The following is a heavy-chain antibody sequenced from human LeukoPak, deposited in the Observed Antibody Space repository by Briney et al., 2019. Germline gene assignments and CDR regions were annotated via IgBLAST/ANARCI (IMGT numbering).Heavy chain of an antibody. J-gene: IGHJ6*02. D-gene: IGHD5-18*01. CDR1: GGSITSTSYY. V-gene: IGHV4-61*05. CDR2: IYYSGST. Sequence: PSETLSLTCSVSGGSITSTSYYCGWVRQPPGEGLGWVGYIYYSGSTNYTRSLKSRVTISVDTSKNPFSLKLSSVTAADTAVYYCARWGYSYGYVFYYGMDVWGQGTTVTVSS. CDR3: ARWGYSYGYVFYYGMDV.